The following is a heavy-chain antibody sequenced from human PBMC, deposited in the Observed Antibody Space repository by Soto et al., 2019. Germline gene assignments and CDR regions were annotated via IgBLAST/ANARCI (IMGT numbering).Heavy chain of an antibody. Sequence: SETQSLTCAVSGGSFTSNNWWTWVRQPPGQGLEWIGEIYRTGSTNYNPSLKSRVTISLDKSENQFSLKVTSLTAADMAVYYCASRDPGTSVDYWGQGTLVTVSS. CDR2: IYRTGST. CDR3: ASRDPGTSVDY. CDR1: GGSFTSNNW. V-gene: IGHV4-4*02. J-gene: IGHJ4*02. D-gene: IGHD1-7*01.